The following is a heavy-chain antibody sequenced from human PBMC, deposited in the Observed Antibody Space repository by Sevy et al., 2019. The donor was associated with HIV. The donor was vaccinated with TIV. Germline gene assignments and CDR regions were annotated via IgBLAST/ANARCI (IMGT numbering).Heavy chain of an antibody. D-gene: IGHD6-13*01. Sequence: GGSLRLSCAASGFIFSTYGMHWVRQAPGKGLEWVALIWYDGSSQYHADSVQGRFTISRDNSKNTLDLQMNSLRAEDTAVYYCVSGASIAAAGNFAYWGQGTLVTVSS. J-gene: IGHJ4*02. CDR3: VSGASIAAAGNFAY. CDR2: IWYDGSSQ. V-gene: IGHV3-33*08. CDR1: GFIFSTYG.